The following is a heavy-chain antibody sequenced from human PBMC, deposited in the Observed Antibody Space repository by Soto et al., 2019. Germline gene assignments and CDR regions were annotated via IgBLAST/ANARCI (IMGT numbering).Heavy chain of an antibody. CDR1: GYTFTSYD. D-gene: IGHD4-17*01. V-gene: IGHV1-8*01. Sequence: QVQLMQSGAEVKKPGASVKVSCKASGYTFTSYDINWVRQATGQGLEWMGWMNPNSGNTGYAHKFQGRVTMTRNTSISTAYRELSRLRSEDTAVYFCARVARWPFDPWGQGTLVTVSS. CDR2: MNPNSGNT. J-gene: IGHJ5*02. CDR3: ARVARWPFDP.